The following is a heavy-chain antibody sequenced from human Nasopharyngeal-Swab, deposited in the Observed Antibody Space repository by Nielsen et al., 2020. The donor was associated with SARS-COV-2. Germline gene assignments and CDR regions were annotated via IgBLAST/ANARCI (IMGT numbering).Heavy chain of an antibody. CDR2: ISAYNGVT. CDR3: ARWARGTGDPFDY. J-gene: IGHJ4*02. V-gene: IGHV1-18*01. Sequence: WLLQAPGQGLEWTGWISAYNGVTSYAKQFLDRVTMTTDTSTSTAYLEVLSLRSDDTAVYYFARWARGTGDPFDYWGQGTLVTVSS. D-gene: IGHD7-27*01.